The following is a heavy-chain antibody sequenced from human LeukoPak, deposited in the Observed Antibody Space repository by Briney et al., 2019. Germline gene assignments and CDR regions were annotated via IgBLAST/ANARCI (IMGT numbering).Heavy chain of an antibody. CDR2: INPNSGGT. CDR1: GYTLTELS. V-gene: IGHV1-2*02. J-gene: IGHJ4*02. CDR3: ARDEKYYFDY. Sequence: ASVKVSCKVSGYTLTELSMHWVRQAPGQGLEWMGWINPNSGGTNYAQKFQGRVTMTRDTSISTAYMELSRLRSDDTAVYYCARDEKYYFDYWGQGTLVTVSS.